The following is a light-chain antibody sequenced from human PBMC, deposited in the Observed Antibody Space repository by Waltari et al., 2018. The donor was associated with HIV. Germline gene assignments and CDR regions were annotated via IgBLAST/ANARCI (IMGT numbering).Light chain of an antibody. V-gene: IGLV1-44*01. CDR2: SNN. CDR1: SSNIGSNT. CDR3: AAWDDSLNGWV. Sequence: QSVLTQPPSASGTPGQRVTISCSGSSSNIGSNTVNWYQQLPGTAPKLLIYSNNRRPSGVPDRFSGSKSGTSASLAISGLQSEGEADYYCAAWDDSLNGWVFGGGTKLTVL. J-gene: IGLJ3*02.